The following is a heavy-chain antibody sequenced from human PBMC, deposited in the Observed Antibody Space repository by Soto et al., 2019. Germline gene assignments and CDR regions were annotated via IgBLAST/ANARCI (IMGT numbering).Heavy chain of an antibody. CDR2: IIPIFGIA. V-gene: IGHV1-69*08. D-gene: IGHD2-2*01. J-gene: IGHJ6*02. CDR1: GGTFSSYT. CDR3: VRDSGRSDVVPAAISAMDV. Sequence: QVQLVQSGAEVKKPGSSVKVSCKGSGGTFSSYTITWVRQAPGQGLEWMGRIIPIFGIASYAQKFQGRVTITADKSTGTGYRELSSLRSEDTAVYYCVRDSGRSDVVPAAISAMDVWGQGTTVTVSS.